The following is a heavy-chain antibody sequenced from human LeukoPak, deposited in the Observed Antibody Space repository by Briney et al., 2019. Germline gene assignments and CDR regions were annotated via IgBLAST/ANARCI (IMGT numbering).Heavy chain of an antibody. J-gene: IGHJ4*02. Sequence: GGSLRLSCAASTFTFSSFAMNWVRQAPGKGLEWVSSISSSSSYIYYADSVKGRFTISRDNAKNSLYLQMSSLRAEDTAVYYCARDYDFWSGYYRPYFDYWGQGALVTVSS. CDR3: ARDYDFWSGYYRPYFDY. V-gene: IGHV3-21*04. CDR1: TFTFSSFA. CDR2: ISSSSSYI. D-gene: IGHD3-3*01.